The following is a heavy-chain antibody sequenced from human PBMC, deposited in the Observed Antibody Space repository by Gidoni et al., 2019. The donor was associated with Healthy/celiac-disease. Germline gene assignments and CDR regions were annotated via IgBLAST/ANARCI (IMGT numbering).Heavy chain of an antibody. D-gene: IGHD3-22*01. CDR3: ARVPRSRGAPSRPPDSSGYYPDAFDI. CDR1: GGSFSGYY. Sequence: QVQLQQWGAGLLKPSETLSLTCAVYGGSFSGYYWSWIRQPPGKGLEWIGEINHSGSTNYNPSLKSRVTISVDTSKNQFSLKLSSVTAADTAVYYCARVPRSRGAPSRPPDSSGYYPDAFDIWGQGTMVTVSS. CDR2: INHSGST. J-gene: IGHJ3*02. V-gene: IGHV4-34*01.